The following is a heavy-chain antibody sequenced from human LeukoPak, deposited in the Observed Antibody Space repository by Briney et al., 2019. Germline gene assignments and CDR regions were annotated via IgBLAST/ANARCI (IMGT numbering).Heavy chain of an antibody. CDR1: GYTFTSYG. J-gene: IGHJ4*02. CDR2: ISAYNGNT. V-gene: IGHV1-18*01. D-gene: IGHD2-2*02. Sequence: ASVKVSCKASGYTFTSYGISWVRQAPGQGLEWMRWISAYNGNTNYAQKLQGRVTMTTDTSTSTAYMELRSLRSDDTAVYYCARDFCSSTSCYNVKDYWGQGTLVTVSS. CDR3: ARDFCSSTSCYNVKDY.